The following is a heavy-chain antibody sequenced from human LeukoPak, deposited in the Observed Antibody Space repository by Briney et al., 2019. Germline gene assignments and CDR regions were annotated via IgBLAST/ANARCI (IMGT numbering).Heavy chain of an antibody. Sequence: GESLKISCKGSGYSFTSYWIGWVRQMPGKGLEWMGIIYPADSDTRYSPSFEGQVTISADMSIRTAYLQWSSLKASDTAMYYCARRIAGAGSDYWGQGTLVTFSS. CDR1: GYSFTSYW. V-gene: IGHV5-51*01. J-gene: IGHJ4*02. D-gene: IGHD6-13*01. CDR2: IYPADSDT. CDR3: ARRIAGAGSDY.